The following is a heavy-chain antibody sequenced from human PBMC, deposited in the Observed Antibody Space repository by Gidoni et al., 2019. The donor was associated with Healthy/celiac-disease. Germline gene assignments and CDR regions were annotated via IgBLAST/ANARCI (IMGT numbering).Heavy chain of an antibody. CDR1: GSGFTSYC. CDR2: SYPGDSDT. V-gene: IGHV5-51*03. CDR3: ARLQYCSGGSCPRRYFDY. J-gene: IGHJ4*02. Sequence: VQLVQSGAGVKKPGESPKLSCTGSGSGFTSYCTGWVRQLPGKGLEWTGISYPGDSDTRYSPSFQGQVTISADKSISTAYLQWSSLKASDTAMYYCARLQYCSGGSCPRRYFDYWGQGTLVTVSS. D-gene: IGHD2-15*01.